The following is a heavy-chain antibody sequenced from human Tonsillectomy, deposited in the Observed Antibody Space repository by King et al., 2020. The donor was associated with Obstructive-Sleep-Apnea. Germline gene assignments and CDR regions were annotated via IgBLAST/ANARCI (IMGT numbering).Heavy chain of an antibody. D-gene: IGHD4-17*01. CDR3: AAGSYGDYAY. V-gene: IGHV3-23*04. Sequence: VQLVESGGTLVQPGGSLRLSFAASGFTFSSYAMSWVRQAPGKGLELVSAISSSGGSTYYADSVKGRFTISRDNSKNTLYLQMNSLRAEDTAVYYCAAGSYGDYAYWGQGTLVTVSS. CDR2: ISSSGGST. J-gene: IGHJ4*02. CDR1: GFTFSSYA.